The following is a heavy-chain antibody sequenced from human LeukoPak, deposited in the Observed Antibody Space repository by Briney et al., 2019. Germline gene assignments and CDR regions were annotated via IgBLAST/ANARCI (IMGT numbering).Heavy chain of an antibody. V-gene: IGHV3-23*01. J-gene: IGHJ4*02. CDR1: GFTFSSYA. D-gene: IGHD5-12*01. CDR2: VSSNGAKT. Sequence: GSLRLSCAASGFTFSSYAITWVRQAPGKGLEWVSAVSSNGAKTYYADSVKGRFTISRDNYKNTLYLQMNSLRAEDTAIYYCAKDRRLPWDYFDSWGQGTLVTVSS. CDR3: AKDRRLPWDYFDS.